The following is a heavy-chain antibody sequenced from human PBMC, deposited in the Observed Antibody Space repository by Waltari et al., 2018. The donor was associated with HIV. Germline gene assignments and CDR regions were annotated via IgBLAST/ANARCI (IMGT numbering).Heavy chain of an antibody. D-gene: IGHD1-26*01. CDR2: MSHSGDT. CDR3: ARGPTPGGSYRYLDHNWFDP. Sequence: QVQLQESGPGLVQPSGTLSLTCAVSGASISAPNWWSWVRQSPGKGLEWVGEMSHSGDTNYNPSLESRVTISIDESENQLSLKVTSVTAADTTIYYCARGPTPGGSYRYLDHNWFDPWGQGTLVTVSS. J-gene: IGHJ5*02. V-gene: IGHV4-4*02. CDR1: GASISAPNW.